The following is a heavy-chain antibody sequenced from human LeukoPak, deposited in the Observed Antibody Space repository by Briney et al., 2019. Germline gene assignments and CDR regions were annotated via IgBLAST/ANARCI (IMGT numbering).Heavy chain of an antibody. D-gene: IGHD6-13*01. CDR1: GGSISSGGYY. CDR2: IYYSGST. J-gene: IGHJ4*02. Sequence: SETLSLTCTVSGGSISSGGYYWSWIRQPPGKGLAWIGSIYYSGSTYYNPSLKSRVTISVDTSKNQFSLKLSSVTAADTAVYYCARHSDSSSWFFDYWGQGTLVTVSS. CDR3: ARHSDSSSWFFDY. V-gene: IGHV4-39*01.